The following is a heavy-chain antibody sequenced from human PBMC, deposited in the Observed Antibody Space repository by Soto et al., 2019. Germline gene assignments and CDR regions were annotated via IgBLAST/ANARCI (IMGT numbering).Heavy chain of an antibody. V-gene: IGHV1-18*01. J-gene: IGHJ5*02. CDR2: ISLYSDGT. D-gene: IGHD2-2*01. CDR3: ARVVPGAEAWFGP. CDR1: GYTFSNYG. Sequence: QVQLVQSGGEVKRPGASVKVSCKTSGYTFSNYGITWVRQAPGQPLEWLGWISLYSDGTYYAQKFQGRVSMTTDTSTTTAYMELRSLRSDATAVYYCARVVPGAEAWFGPWGQGTLVTVSS.